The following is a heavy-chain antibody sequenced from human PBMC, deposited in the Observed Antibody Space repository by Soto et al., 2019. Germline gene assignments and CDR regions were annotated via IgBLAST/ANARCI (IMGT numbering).Heavy chain of an antibody. CDR1: GFTFINAW. CDR2: IKSKAKGGTT. Sequence: PGGSLRLSCTASGFTFINAWLGWVRLAPGKGLEWVGRIKSKAKGGTTDYAAPVKGRFSISRDDSTNTVFLQMSSLKTEDTAVYYCTTDGGMEVRPLFDYWGHGTLVTVSS. CDR3: TTDGGMEVRPLFDY. V-gene: IGHV3-15*01. D-gene: IGHD6-6*01. J-gene: IGHJ4*01.